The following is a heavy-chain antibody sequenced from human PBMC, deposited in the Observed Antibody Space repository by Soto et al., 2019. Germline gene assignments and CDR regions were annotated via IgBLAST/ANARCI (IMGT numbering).Heavy chain of an antibody. CDR1: GFTFSSYS. J-gene: IGHJ6*02. CDR3: AREGYYYYYGMDV. V-gene: IGHV3-48*01. Sequence: EVQLAESGGGLVQPGGSLRLSCAASGFTFSSYSMNWVRQAPGKGLEWVSYISSSSSTIYYADSVKGRFTISRDNAKNSLYLQMNRLRAEDTAVYYCAREGYYYYYGMDVWGQGTTVTVSS. CDR2: ISSSSSTI.